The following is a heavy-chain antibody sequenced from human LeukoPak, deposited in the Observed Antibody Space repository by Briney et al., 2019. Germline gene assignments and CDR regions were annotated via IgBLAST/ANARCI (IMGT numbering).Heavy chain of an antibody. J-gene: IGHJ4*02. V-gene: IGHV3-15*01. Sequence: GGSLRLSCAASGFTFSNAWMSWVRQAPGKGLEGVGRIKSKTDGGTTDYAAPVKGRFTISRDDSKNTLYLQMNSLKTEDTAVYYCTTDGLRYFDWLPHPFDYWGQGTLVTVSS. D-gene: IGHD3-9*01. CDR2: IKSKTDGGTT. CDR1: GFTFSNAW. CDR3: TTDGLRYFDWLPHPFDY.